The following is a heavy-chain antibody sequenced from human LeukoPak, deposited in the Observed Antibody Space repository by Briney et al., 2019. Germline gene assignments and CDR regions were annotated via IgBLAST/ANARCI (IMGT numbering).Heavy chain of an antibody. CDR3: AREADSGCDSWDRFFDY. Sequence: SETLSLTCAVYGGSFSGYYWSWIRQPPGKGLEWIGEINHSGSTNYNPSLKSRVTISVDTSKDQFSLKLSSVTAADTAVYYCAREADSGCDSWDRFFDYWGQGTLVTVSS. D-gene: IGHD5-12*01. CDR2: INHSGST. J-gene: IGHJ4*02. CDR1: GGSFSGYY. V-gene: IGHV4-34*01.